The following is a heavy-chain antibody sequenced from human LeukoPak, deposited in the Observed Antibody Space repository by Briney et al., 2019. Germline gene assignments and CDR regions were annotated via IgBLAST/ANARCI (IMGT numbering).Heavy chain of an antibody. CDR1: GFNFRDYY. V-gene: IGHV3-11*01. CDR2: IDSRGDTK. D-gene: IGHD3-10*01. Sequence: GRSLRLSCAASGFNFRDYYMSWIRQAPGKGLEWLSYIDSRGDTKSYSDSVKGRFTISRDNSNNSLYLQMSRLRAEDTAVYYCASLFGELSGDYWGQGTLVTVSS. J-gene: IGHJ4*02. CDR3: ASLFGELSGDY.